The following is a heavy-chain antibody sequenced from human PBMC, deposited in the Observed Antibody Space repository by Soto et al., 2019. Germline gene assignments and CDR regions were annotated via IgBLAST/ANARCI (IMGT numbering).Heavy chain of an antibody. CDR2: INPSGGST. CDR3: GRDLGSASIDY. CDR1: GDSFICNH. D-gene: IGHD3-10*01. V-gene: IGHV1-46*03. Sequence: ASVEVSCKASGDSFICNHMRWVRQAPGQGLEWMGIINPSGGSTSYAQKFQGRVTMTRDTSTSTVYMELSSLRSEDTAVYLCGRDLGSASIDYWGQGTLVIVSS. J-gene: IGHJ4*02.